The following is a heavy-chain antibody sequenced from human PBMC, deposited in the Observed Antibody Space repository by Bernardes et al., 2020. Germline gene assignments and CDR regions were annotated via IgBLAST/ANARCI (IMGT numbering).Heavy chain of an antibody. D-gene: IGHD6-6*01. J-gene: IGHJ5*02. CDR2: IYYSGST. CDR3: ARQGGIAARPSGWFDP. Sequence: SETLSLTCTVSGGSISSSSYYWGWIRQPPGKGLEWIGSIYYSGSTYYNPSLKSRVTISVDTSKNQFSLKLSSVTAADTAVYYCARQGGIAARPSGWFDPWGQGTLVNVYS. V-gene: IGHV4-39*01. CDR1: GGSISSSSYY.